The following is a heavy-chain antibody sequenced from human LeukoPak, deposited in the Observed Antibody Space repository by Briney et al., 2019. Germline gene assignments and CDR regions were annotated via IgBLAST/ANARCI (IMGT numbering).Heavy chain of an antibody. V-gene: IGHV1-18*01. J-gene: IGHJ6*02. D-gene: IGHD6-13*01. CDR1: GYIFTSYA. Sequence: ASVKVSCKASGYIFTSYAINWVRQAPGQGLEWMGWIGAYHGSTKYAQKVQDRVTMTVDTSTATAYMELRGLRSDDTAVYYCASVAAAGHYYYNSMDVWGQGTTVTVSS. CDR2: IGAYHGST. CDR3: ASVAAAGHYYYNSMDV.